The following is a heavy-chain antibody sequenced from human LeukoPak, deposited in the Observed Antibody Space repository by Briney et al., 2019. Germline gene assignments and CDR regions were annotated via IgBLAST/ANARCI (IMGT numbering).Heavy chain of an antibody. J-gene: IGHJ4*02. V-gene: IGHV4-34*01. CDR2: INHSGST. CDR1: GGSFSGYY. D-gene: IGHD6-13*01. Sequence: PSETLSLTCAVYGGSFSGYYWSWIRQPPGKGLEWIGEINHSGSTNYNPSLKSRVTISVDTSKNQFSLKLNSVTAADTAVYYCARGVYIAAAQYGYWGQGTQVTVSS. CDR3: ARGVYIAAAQYGY.